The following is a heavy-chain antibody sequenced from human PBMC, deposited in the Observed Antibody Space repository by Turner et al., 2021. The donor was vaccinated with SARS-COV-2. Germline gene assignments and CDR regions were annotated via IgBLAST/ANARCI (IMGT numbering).Heavy chain of an antibody. CDR3: ARLDYDFWSGYPDRGYFDL. V-gene: IGHV4-39*01. J-gene: IGHJ2*01. D-gene: IGHD3-3*01. CDR2: IYYSGST. Sequence: QLQLQESGPGLVKPSETLSLTCTVSGGSISSSRYYWGWIRQPPGKGLEWIGSIYYSGSTNYNPSLKSRVTISVDKSKNQFSLKLSSVTAADTAVYYCARLDYDFWSGYPDRGYFDLWGPWHPGHCLL. CDR1: GGSISSSRYY.